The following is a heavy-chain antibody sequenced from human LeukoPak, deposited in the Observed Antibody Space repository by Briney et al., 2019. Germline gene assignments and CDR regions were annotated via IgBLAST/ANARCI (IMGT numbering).Heavy chain of an antibody. Sequence: PSETLSLTCAVSGGSISSGGYSWSWIRQPPGKGLEWIGYIYHSGSTYYNPSLKSRVTISVDTSKNQFSLKLSSVTAADTAVYYCARNYDSSGYYYHDAFDIWGQGTMVTVSS. CDR3: ARNYDSSGYYYHDAFDI. D-gene: IGHD3-22*01. J-gene: IGHJ3*02. V-gene: IGHV4-30-2*05. CDR1: GGSISSGGYS. CDR2: IYHSGST.